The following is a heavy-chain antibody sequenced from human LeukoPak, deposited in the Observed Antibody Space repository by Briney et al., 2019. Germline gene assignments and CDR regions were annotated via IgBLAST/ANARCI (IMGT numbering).Heavy chain of an antibody. CDR3: ATYRQVLLPFES. D-gene: IGHD2-8*02. CDR2: IFHSGGEI. CDR1: GFTFSTFA. Sequence: GGSLRLSCAASGFTFSTFAMIWVRQPPGKGLEWVSSIFHSGGEIHYADSVRGRFTISRDNSKSTLSLQMNSLRAEDTAIYYCATYRQVLLPFESWGQGTLVTVS. V-gene: IGHV3-23*01. J-gene: IGHJ4*02.